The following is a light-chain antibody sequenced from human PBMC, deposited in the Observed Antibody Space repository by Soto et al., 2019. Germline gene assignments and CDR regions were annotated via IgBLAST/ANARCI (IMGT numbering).Light chain of an antibody. Sequence: QSVLTQPPSVSGAPGQRVTISCTGNSSNIGTTYDVHWYRHLPGAAPKLLIYDNTYRPSGVPDRFSGSKSGTSASLAITGLQAEDEAYYYCQSFDSSLSASIFGGGTTLTVL. CDR1: SSNIGTTYD. J-gene: IGLJ2*01. V-gene: IGLV1-40*01. CDR2: DNT. CDR3: QSFDSSLSASI.